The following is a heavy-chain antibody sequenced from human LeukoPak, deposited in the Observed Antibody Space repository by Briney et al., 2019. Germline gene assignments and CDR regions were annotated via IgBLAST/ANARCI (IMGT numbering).Heavy chain of an antibody. Sequence: GGSLRLSCAASGFTFSSNSMAWVRQTPGKGLEWVSGISGSGDSTFYADSVKGRFTISRDNSRNTLYLQMSSLRPEDTAVYYCTKWSGFGDDWGQGTLVTVSS. CDR2: ISGSGDST. CDR1: GFTFSSNS. CDR3: TKWSGFGDD. V-gene: IGHV3-23*01. J-gene: IGHJ4*02. D-gene: IGHD3-10*01.